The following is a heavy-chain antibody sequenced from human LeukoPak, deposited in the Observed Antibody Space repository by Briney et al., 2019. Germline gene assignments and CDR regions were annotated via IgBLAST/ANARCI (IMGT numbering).Heavy chain of an antibody. CDR1: GFTFDDYA. J-gene: IGHJ4*02. V-gene: IGHV3-9*01. CDR3: AKDLNTGNYIFAY. CDR2: ISWNSGSI. D-gene: IGHD1-26*01. Sequence: GRSLRLSCAASGFTFDDYAMHWVQQVPGKGLEWVSGISWNSGSIGYADSVKGRFTISRDNAKNSLFLQMNSLRAEDTALYYCAKDLNTGNYIFAYWGQGTLVTVSS.